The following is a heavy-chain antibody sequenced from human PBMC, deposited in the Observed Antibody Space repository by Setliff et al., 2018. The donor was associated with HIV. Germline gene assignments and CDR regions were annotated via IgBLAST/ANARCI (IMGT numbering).Heavy chain of an antibody. V-gene: IGHV3-15*01. J-gene: IGHJ4*02. CDR2: IQSKADRETI. D-gene: IGHD3-16*01. CDR1: GFTFGDYH. CDR3: TTDAGIMITFGGVNAPSSDY. Sequence: PGGSLRLSCAASGFTFGDYHMIWIRQTPEKGLEWVGRIQSKADRETIDYAAPVKGRFTISRDDSKNTLYVQMNSLKTEDTAVYYCTTDAGIMITFGGVNAPSSDYWGQGTLVTVSS.